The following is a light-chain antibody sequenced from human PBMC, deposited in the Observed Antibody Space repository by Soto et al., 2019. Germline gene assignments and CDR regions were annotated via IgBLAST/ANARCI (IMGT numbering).Light chain of an antibody. Sequence: DIQLPQSPSSVSASIGDRVTMTCRASQGVTRWLAWYQQKPGRAPKLLIYTASSLQTGVPSRFSASGFGTDFTLTISSLQPEDFATYYCQQSYNVVSWTFGQGTKVDI. J-gene: IGKJ1*01. CDR2: TAS. CDR1: QGVTRW. V-gene: IGKV1-12*02. CDR3: QQSYNVVSWT.